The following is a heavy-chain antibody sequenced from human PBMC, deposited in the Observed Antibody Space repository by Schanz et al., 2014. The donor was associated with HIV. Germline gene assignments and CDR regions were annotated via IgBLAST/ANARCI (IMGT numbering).Heavy chain of an antibody. CDR3: AREGGQYKHYGMDV. V-gene: IGHV1-69*06. D-gene: IGHD1-20*01. CDR1: GGTFSNYA. Sequence: QVQLVQSGAEVKKPGSSVKVSCKASGGTFSNYAISWVRQAPGQGLEWMGGIIPVSGTASYAQMFQGRVKIIADKSTSTAYMELSSLRSEDTAVYYCAREGGQYKHYGMDVWGQGTTVTVSS. J-gene: IGHJ6*02. CDR2: IIPVSGTA.